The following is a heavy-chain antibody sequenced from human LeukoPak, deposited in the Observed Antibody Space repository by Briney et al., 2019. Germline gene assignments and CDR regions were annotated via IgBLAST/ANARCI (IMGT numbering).Heavy chain of an antibody. CDR3: AGAARPGIPSGYHY. D-gene: IGHD6-6*01. V-gene: IGHV4-30-2*01. CDR1: GGSISSGGYS. J-gene: IGHJ4*02. Sequence: SETLSLTCAVSGGSISSGGYSWSWIRQPPGKGLEWIGYIYHSGSTYYNPSLKSRVTISVDRSKNQFSLKLSSVTAADTAVYYCAGAARPGIPSGYHYWGQGTLVTVSS. CDR2: IYHSGST.